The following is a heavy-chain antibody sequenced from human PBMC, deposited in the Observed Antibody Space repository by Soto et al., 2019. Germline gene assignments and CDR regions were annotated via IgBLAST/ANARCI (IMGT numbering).Heavy chain of an antibody. CDR3: ARVAYYYDSGGYFY. D-gene: IGHD3-22*01. J-gene: IGHJ4*02. CDR1: GFTFSSYS. Sequence: PGGSLRLSCAASGFTFSSYSMHWVRQAPGKGLEWVSYISPSSSSIYYADSVKGRFTISRDNAKNSLYLQMNSLRAEDTAVYYCARVAYYYDSGGYFYWGQGTLVTVSS. CDR2: ISPSSSSI. V-gene: IGHV3-48*01.